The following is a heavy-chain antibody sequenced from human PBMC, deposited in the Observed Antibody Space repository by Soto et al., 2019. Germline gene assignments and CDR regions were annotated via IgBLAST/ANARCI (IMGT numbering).Heavy chain of an antibody. J-gene: IGHJ4*02. Sequence: SETLSLTCAVFGGSFSGYYWNWVRQPPGKGLEWIGEIYHSGSTNYNPSLKSRVTISVDKSKNQFSLKLSSVTAADTAVYYCARIYSSSWYARRDYFDYWGQGTLVTVS. V-gene: IGHV4-34*01. D-gene: IGHD6-13*01. CDR3: ARIYSSSWYARRDYFDY. CDR1: GGSFSGYY. CDR2: IYHSGST.